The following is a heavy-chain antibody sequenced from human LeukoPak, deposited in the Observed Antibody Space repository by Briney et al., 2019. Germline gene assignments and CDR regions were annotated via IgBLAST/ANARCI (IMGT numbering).Heavy chain of an antibody. D-gene: IGHD3-10*01. CDR3: ARSYYYGSGSYYDY. J-gene: IGHJ4*02. V-gene: IGHV4-34*01. CDR1: GGSFSGYY. CDR2: INRSGST. Sequence: PSETLSLTCAVYGGSFSGYYWSWIRQPPGKGLEWIGEINRSGSTNYNPSLKSRVTISVDTSKNQFSLKLSSVTAADTAVYYCARSYYYGSGSYYDYWGQGTLVTVSS.